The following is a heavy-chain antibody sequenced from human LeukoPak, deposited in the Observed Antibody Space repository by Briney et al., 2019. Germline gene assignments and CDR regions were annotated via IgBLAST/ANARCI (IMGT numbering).Heavy chain of an antibody. D-gene: IGHD3-9*01. CDR1: GYTLTELS. Sequence: ASVKVSCKVSGYTLTELSMHWVRQAPGKGLEWVGGFDPEDGETIYAQKFQGRVTMTEDTSTDTAYMELSSLRSEDTAVYYCATDRVHIRQTGYYFDYWGQGTLVTVSS. CDR2: FDPEDGET. J-gene: IGHJ4*02. CDR3: ATDRVHIRQTGYYFDY. V-gene: IGHV1-24*01.